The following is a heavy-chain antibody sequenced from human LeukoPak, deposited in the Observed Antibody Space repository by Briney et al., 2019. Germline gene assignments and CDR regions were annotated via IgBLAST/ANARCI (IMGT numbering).Heavy chain of an antibody. V-gene: IGHV3-30*02. CDR1: GFTFSSYG. Sequence: PGGSLRLSCAASGFTFSSYGMHWVRQAPGKGLEWVAFIRYGGSNKYYADSVKGRFTISRDNSKNTLYLQMNSLRAEDTAVYYCAKDLRGSSSWYYFDYWGQGTLVTVSS. D-gene: IGHD6-13*01. CDR3: AKDLRGSSSWYYFDY. CDR2: IRYGGSNK. J-gene: IGHJ4*02.